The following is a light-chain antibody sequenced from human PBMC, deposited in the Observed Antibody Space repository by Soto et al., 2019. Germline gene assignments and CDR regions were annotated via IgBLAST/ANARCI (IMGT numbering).Light chain of an antibody. Sequence: QSALTQPASVSGSPGQSITISCTGTSSDVGGYNYVSWYQHHPGKAPKLMIYDVSNRPSGVSNRFSGSKSGNTASLTISGLQPEDVADYYCSSYTISNTRPIFFGAGTKV. CDR2: DVS. CDR3: SSYTISNTRPIF. V-gene: IGLV2-14*03. J-gene: IGLJ1*01. CDR1: SSDVGGYNY.